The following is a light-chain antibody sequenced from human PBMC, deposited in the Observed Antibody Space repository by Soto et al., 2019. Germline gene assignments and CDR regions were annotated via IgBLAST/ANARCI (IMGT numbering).Light chain of an antibody. CDR3: LSYTSSSTSLV. Sequence: QSALTQPASVSGSPGQSITISCTGTSSDAVGYNYVSWYQQHPGKAPKLLIYDVSDRHSGVCNRFYGYKSGNTACLTISGLQVEDEAGYSCLSYTSSSTSLVFGGGTKLTVL. J-gene: IGLJ2*01. CDR2: DVS. V-gene: IGLV2-14*01. CDR1: SSDAVGYNY.